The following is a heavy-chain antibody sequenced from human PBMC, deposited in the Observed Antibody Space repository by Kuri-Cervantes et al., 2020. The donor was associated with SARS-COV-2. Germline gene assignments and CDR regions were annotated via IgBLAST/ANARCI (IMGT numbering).Heavy chain of an antibody. Sequence: GESLKISCAASGFTFSSYSMNWVRQAPGKGLEWVSCISSTSSYIYYADSVKGRFTISRDNDKNSLYLQMNSLRAEDTAVYYCARDCSSPYKYYYYYYMDVWGKGTTVTVSS. CDR3: ARDCSSPYKYYYYYYMDV. V-gene: IGHV3-21*01. CDR2: ISSTSSYI. J-gene: IGHJ6*03. CDR1: GFTFSSYS. D-gene: IGHD6-13*01.